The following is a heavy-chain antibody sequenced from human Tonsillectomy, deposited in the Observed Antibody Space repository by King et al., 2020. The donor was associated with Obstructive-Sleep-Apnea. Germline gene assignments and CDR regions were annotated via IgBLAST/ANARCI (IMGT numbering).Heavy chain of an antibody. CDR1: GFTFSSYW. Sequence: VQLVESGGGLVQPGGSLRLSCAASGFTFSSYWMSWVRQAPGKGLEWVANIKQDGSEKYYVDSVKGRFTISRDNAKNSLYLQMNSLRAEDTAVYYCARDGYSSSGYYFDYWGQGTLVTVSS. CDR2: IKQDGSEK. V-gene: IGHV3-7*03. D-gene: IGHD6-6*01. J-gene: IGHJ4*02. CDR3: ARDGYSSSGYYFDY.